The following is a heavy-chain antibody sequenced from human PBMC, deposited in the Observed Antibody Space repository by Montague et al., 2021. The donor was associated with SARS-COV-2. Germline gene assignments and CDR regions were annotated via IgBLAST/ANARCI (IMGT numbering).Heavy chain of an antibody. CDR2: INSHSGGT. V-gene: IGHV1-2*02. CDR3: ARAVAAVGGPVDYYYFDGMDV. Sequence: SVKVSCKASGYIFTGHYVLWVRQAPVQGLEWMGWINSHSGGTQYXQKFQGRVTLTRDTSINTAYMELSRLRFDDTAVYYCARAVAAVGGPVDYYYFDGMDVWGQGTTVTVSS. J-gene: IGHJ6*02. D-gene: IGHD6-13*01. CDR1: GYIFTGHY.